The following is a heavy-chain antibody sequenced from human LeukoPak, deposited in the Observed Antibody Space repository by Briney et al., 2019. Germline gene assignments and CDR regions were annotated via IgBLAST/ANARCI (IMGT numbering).Heavy chain of an antibody. D-gene: IGHD3-22*01. J-gene: IGHJ4*02. CDR1: GFTFSSYW. V-gene: IGHV3-7*01. CDR3: ARDGRAGSGYYRKDDF. CDR2: IKQDGSEK. Sequence: GGSLRLSCAASGFTFSSYWMTWVRQAPGKGLEWVANIKQDGSEKYYVDSVKGRFTISRDNAKNSLYLQMSSLRAEDTAVYYCARDGRAGSGYYRKDDFWGQGTLVTVSS.